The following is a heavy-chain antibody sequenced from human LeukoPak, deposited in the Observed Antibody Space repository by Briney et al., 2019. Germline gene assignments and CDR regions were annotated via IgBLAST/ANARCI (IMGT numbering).Heavy chain of an antibody. CDR1: GFTFSSLY. CDR2: IRNKAADYST. V-gene: IGHV3-72*01. J-gene: IGHJ4*02. Sequence: PGGSLRLSCEASGFTFSSLYMDWVRQAPGKGLEWVGRIRNKAADYSTDYASSVKGRFTISRDDSRNSLYLQMSSLKSEDTALYYCVRVRPGDSFDFWGQGTLVTVSS. CDR3: VRVRPGDSFDF. D-gene: IGHD4-17*01.